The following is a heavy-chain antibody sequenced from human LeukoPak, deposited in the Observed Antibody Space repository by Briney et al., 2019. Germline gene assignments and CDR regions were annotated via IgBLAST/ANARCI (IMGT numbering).Heavy chain of an antibody. J-gene: IGHJ4*02. CDR1: GGSIGSYY. V-gene: IGHV4-4*07. Sequence: SETLSLTCTVSGGSIGSYYWSWIRQPAGKGLEWIGRIYTSGSTNYNPSLKSRVTMSVDTSKNQFSLKLSSVTAADTAVYYCARATRPTRQQLVLEYYFDYWGQGTLVAVSS. D-gene: IGHD6-13*01. CDR3: ARATRPTRQQLVLEYYFDY. CDR2: IYTSGST.